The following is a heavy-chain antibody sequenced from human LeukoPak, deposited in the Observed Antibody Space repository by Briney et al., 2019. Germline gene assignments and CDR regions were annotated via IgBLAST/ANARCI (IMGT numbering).Heavy chain of an antibody. CDR2: ISSSSSYI. D-gene: IGHD5-12*01. Sequence: GGSLRLSCAASGFTFSDYSMNWVRQAPGKGLGWGSSISSSSSYIFSADSVRGRFGISRDNAKNSLYLQMNSLRAEDTPVYYCARVQKSRKSVASAVDCWGQRTVVIVSS. V-gene: IGHV3-21*01. CDR1: GFTFSDYS. J-gene: IGHJ4*02. CDR3: ARVQKSRKSVASAVDC.